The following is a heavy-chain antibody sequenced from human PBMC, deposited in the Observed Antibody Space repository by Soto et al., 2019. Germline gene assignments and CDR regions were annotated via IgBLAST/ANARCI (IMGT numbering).Heavy chain of an antibody. CDR2: ISAHNGNT. Sequence: QVHLVQSGAEVKKPGASVKVSCKGSGYGFTTYGITWVRQAPGQGLEWMAWISAHNGNTNYAQKLQGRVTVTRDTSMSTAYMELRSLRSDDTAVYYCARGRYGDYWGQGARVTVSS. CDR1: GYGFTTYG. J-gene: IGHJ4*02. CDR3: ARGRYGDY. D-gene: IGHD1-1*01. V-gene: IGHV1-18*01.